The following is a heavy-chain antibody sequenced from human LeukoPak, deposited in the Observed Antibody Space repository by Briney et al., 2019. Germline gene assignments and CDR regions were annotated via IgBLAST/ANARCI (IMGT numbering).Heavy chain of an antibody. CDR2: ITGSGGGT. V-gene: IGHV3-NL1*01. Sequence: QSGGSLRLSCAASGFAFSSYGMHWVRQAPGRGLEWVSSITGSGGGTQSADSVKGRFTISRDNSENTLYLQMNSLRAEDTAVYYCAREPGYSSNWYNYWGQGTLVTVSS. CDR3: AREPGYSSNWYNY. CDR1: GFAFSSYG. D-gene: IGHD6-13*01. J-gene: IGHJ4*02.